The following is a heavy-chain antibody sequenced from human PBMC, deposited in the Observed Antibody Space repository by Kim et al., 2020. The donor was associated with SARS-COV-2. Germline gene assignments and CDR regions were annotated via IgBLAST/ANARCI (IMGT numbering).Heavy chain of an antibody. CDR3: ARGGGYPADWFDP. Sequence: EPARRSRDTISVDTSKNQFTRKLSAVTAAATAVYYCARGGGYPADWFDPWGQGTLVTVSS. V-gene: IGHV4-59*09. J-gene: IGHJ5*02. D-gene: IGHD3-22*01.